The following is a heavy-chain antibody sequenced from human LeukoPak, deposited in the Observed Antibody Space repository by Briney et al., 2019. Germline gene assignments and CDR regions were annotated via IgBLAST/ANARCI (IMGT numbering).Heavy chain of an antibody. CDR2: ISGSGGST. D-gene: IGHD2-15*01. J-gene: IGHJ4*02. CDR3: AKWPRYCSGGSCYGSGGYY. V-gene: IGHV3-23*01. CDR1: GFTFSSYA. Sequence: AGGSLRLSCAASGFTFSSYAMSWVRQAPGKGLEWVSAISGSGGSTYYADSVKGRFTISRDTSKNTLYLQMSSLRAEDTAVYYCAKWPRYCSGGSCYGSGGYYWGQGILVTVSS.